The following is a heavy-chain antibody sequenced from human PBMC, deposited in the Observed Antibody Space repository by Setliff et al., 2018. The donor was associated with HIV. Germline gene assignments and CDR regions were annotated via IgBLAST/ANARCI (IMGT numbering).Heavy chain of an antibody. Sequence: PGGSLRLSCAASGFPFSNAWMNWVRQAPGKGLEWVGRIKSKTDGSEKYYVDSVKGRFTISRDNTKNSLYLQMDSLRAEDTAVYYCARVVDTSGGYWGSFYRYMDVWGKGTTVTVSS. D-gene: IGHD3-10*01. V-gene: IGHV3-7*03. CDR3: ARVVDTSGGYWGSFYRYMDV. J-gene: IGHJ6*03. CDR2: IKSKTDGSEK. CDR1: GFPFSNAW.